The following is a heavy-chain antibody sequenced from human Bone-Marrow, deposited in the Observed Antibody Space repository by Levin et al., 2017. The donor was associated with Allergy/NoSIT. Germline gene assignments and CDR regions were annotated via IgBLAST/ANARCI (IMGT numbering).Heavy chain of an antibody. Sequence: PGESLKISCAASGFTVSSNYMSWVRQAPGKGLEWVSVIYSGGSTYYADSVKGRFTISRDNSKNTLYLQMNSLRAEDTAVYYCARAAGRVPQYFHHWGQGTLVTVSS. CDR3: ARAAGRVPQYFHH. V-gene: IGHV3-53*01. CDR2: IYSGGST. CDR1: GFTVSSNY. D-gene: IGHD6-13*01. J-gene: IGHJ1*01.